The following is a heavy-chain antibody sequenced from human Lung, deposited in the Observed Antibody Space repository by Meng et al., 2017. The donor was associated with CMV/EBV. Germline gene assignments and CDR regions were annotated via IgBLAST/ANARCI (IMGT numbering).Heavy chain of an antibody. V-gene: IGHV1-18*01. CDR2: ISCYNGDT. CDR1: GYTFTHHG. Sequence: QVQLVQSGAEVKKPGASVKFSCKASGYTFTHHGISWIRQAPGQGLEWMGWISCYNGDTNYAQKFQGRVTMTTDTSTSTAYMDLRSLRSDDTAVYYCARDPSNTSGRYAYFDYWGQGTLVTVSS. CDR3: ARDPSNTSGRYAYFDY. D-gene: IGHD6-19*01. J-gene: IGHJ4*02.